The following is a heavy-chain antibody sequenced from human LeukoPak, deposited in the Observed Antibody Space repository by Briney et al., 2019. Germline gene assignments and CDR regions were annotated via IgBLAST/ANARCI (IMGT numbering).Heavy chain of an antibody. J-gene: IGHJ4*02. V-gene: IGHV3-74*01. Sequence: PGGSLRLSCAASGFTFTTYWMHWVRQAPGKGLVWVSRISSDGSSVNYADSVKGRFTISRDNSKNTLYLQMNNLRAEDSAVYYCAKDLDRGWGLLPQYYFDFWGQGTLVTVSS. D-gene: IGHD2-21*02. CDR1: GFTFTTYW. CDR3: AKDLDRGWGLLPQYYFDF. CDR2: ISSDGSSV.